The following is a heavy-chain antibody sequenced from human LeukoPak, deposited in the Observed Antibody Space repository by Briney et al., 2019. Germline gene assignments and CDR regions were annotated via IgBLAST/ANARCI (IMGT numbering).Heavy chain of an antibody. Sequence: ASVKVSCKASGYTFTSYGISWVRQAPGQGLEWMGWISAYNGNTNYAQKLQGRVTMTTDTSTSTAYMELRSLRSDDTAVYYCARGYYDFWSGPDYYYMDVWGKGTTVTASS. D-gene: IGHD3-3*01. CDR3: ARGYYDFWSGPDYYYMDV. CDR1: GYTFTSYG. CDR2: ISAYNGNT. J-gene: IGHJ6*03. V-gene: IGHV1-18*01.